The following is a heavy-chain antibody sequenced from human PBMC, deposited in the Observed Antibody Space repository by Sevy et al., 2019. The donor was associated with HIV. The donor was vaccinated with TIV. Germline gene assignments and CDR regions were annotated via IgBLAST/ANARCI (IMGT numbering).Heavy chain of an antibody. Sequence: GGSLRLSCAASGFSFSHYWMHWVRQAPGKGLEWVANIKQDESEKYYVASVKGRFTISRDNAKNSVYLQMNSLIPEDTAIYYCARGNSGSFYYWGQGTLVTVSS. D-gene: IGHD3-22*01. J-gene: IGHJ4*02. V-gene: IGHV3-7*04. CDR3: ARGNSGSFYY. CDR1: GFSFSHYW. CDR2: IKQDESEK.